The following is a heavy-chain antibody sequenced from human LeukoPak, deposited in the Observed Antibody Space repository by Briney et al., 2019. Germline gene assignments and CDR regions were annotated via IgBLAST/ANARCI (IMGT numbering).Heavy chain of an antibody. J-gene: IGHJ5*02. D-gene: IGHD3-16*01. Sequence: SETLSLTCTVSGDSISSYYWSWIRQPPGKGLEWIGYIYYTGSTNYNPPLKSRVTISVDTSKNQFSLKLGSVTAADTAAYYCARVRHGWLDPWGQGTLVTVSS. CDR2: IYYTGST. CDR3: ARVRHGWLDP. V-gene: IGHV4-59*01. CDR1: GDSISSYY.